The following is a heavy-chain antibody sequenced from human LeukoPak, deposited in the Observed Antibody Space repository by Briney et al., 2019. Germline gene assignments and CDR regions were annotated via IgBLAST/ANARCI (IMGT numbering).Heavy chain of an antibody. D-gene: IGHD6-19*01. CDR3: ARLNMGAVGGTGVDF. CDR2: INHSGST. Sequence: SETLSLTCAVYGGSFSGYYWSWIRQPPGKGLEWIGEINHSGSTNYNPSLKSRVTISADTSENQFSLRLSFVTAADTAVYYCARLNMGAVGGTGVDFWGQGTLVTVSS. V-gene: IGHV4-34*01. CDR1: GGSFSGYY. J-gene: IGHJ4*02.